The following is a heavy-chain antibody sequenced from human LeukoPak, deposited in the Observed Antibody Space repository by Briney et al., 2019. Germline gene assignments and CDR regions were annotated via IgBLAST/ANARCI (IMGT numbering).Heavy chain of an antibody. D-gene: IGHD3-22*01. J-gene: IGHJ4*02. CDR1: GGSISSYY. CDR2: IYNSGST. V-gene: IGHV4-59*01. Sequence: PSETLSLTCTVSGGSISSYYWSWIRQPPGKGLEWIGYIYNSGSTGYNPSLKSRVTISVDTSKNQFSLKLSSVTAADTAVYYCARAAGYFDSSGYYDMATFDYWGQGTLVTVSS. CDR3: ARAAGYFDSSGYYDMATFDY.